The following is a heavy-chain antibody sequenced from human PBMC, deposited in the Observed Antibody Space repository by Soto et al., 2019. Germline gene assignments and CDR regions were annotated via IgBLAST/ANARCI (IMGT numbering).Heavy chain of an antibody. CDR3: IRQRFQYDDGSQDFDY. Sequence: PGWSLRLSCASSVFTFISNWMHWFRQAPGKGLVWVSRINGGGSSTSYADSVRGRFTISRDNAKNTLYLQMSSLRVEDTAVYYCIRQRFQYDDGSQDFDYWGQGTLVTVSS. D-gene: IGHD3-16*01. CDR1: VFTFISNW. V-gene: IGHV3-74*01. CDR2: INGGGSST. J-gene: IGHJ4*02.